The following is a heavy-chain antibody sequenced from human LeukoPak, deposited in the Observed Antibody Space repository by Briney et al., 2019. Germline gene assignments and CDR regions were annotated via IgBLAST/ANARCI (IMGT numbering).Heavy chain of an antibody. CDR2: ISWNSGSI. D-gene: IGHD6-13*01. CDR3: AKANRPGIAAAGDY. Sequence: PGRSLRLSCAASGFTFDDYAMHWVRQAPGKGLEWVSGISWNSGSIGYADSVKGRFTISRGNAKNSLYLQMNSLRAEDTALYYCAKANRPGIAAAGDYWGQGTLVTVSS. J-gene: IGHJ4*02. CDR1: GFTFDDYA. V-gene: IGHV3-9*01.